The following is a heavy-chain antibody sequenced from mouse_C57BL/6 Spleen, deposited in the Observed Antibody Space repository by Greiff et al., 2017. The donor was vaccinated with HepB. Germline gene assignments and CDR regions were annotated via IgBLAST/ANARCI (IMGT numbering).Heavy chain of an antibody. CDR1: GYTFTDYE. J-gene: IGHJ4*01. CDR3: TRDSSGTGAMDY. CDR2: IDPETGGT. D-gene: IGHD3-2*02. Sequence: VKLQESGAELVRPGASVTLSCKASGYTFTDYEMHWVKQTPVHGLEWIGAIDPETGGTAYNQKFKGKAILTADKSSSTAYMELRSLTSEDSAVYYCTRDSSGTGAMDYWGQGTSVTVSS. V-gene: IGHV1-15*01.